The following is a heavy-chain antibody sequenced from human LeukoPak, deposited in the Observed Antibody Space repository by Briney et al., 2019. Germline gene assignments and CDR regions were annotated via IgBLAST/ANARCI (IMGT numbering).Heavy chain of an antibody. J-gene: IGHJ4*02. D-gene: IGHD6-13*01. CDR1: GFTFSDYY. CDR3: ARAGIAASGKGDY. Sequence: GGSLRLSCAASGFTFSDYYMSWIRQAPGKGLEWVSSISSSSSYIYYADSVKGRFTISRDNAKNSLYLQMNSLRAEDTAVYYCARAGIAASGKGDYWGQGTLVTVSS. CDR2: ISSSSSYI. V-gene: IGHV3-11*06.